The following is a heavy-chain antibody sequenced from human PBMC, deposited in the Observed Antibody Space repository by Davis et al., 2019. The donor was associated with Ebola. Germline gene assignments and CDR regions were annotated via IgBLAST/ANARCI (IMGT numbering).Heavy chain of an antibody. J-gene: IGHJ4*02. CDR1: GGSISNSFYY. V-gene: IGHV4-39*01. CDR3: ARHGGGSGHDY. CDR2: NYYSGSS. D-gene: IGHD2-21*01. Sequence: GSLRLSCTVSGGSISNSFYYWGWVRQPPGKGLEWIGSNYYSGSSYYNPSLKSRVTVSVETSKNEFSLKLRSVTAADTAVYYCARHGGGSGHDYWGQGTLVTVSS.